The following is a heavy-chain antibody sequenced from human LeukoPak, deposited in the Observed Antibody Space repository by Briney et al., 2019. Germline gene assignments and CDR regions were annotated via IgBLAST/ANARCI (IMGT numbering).Heavy chain of an antibody. D-gene: IGHD1-26*01. CDR3: ARDQGGKLSAFYLDY. J-gene: IGHJ4*02. CDR2: ISGSGGST. V-gene: IGHV3-23*01. CDR1: GFTFSSYA. Sequence: GGFLRLSCAASGFTFSSYAMSWVRQAPGKGLEWVSAISGSGGSTYYADSVKGRFTISRDNSKNTLYLQMNSLRAEDTAVYYCARDQGGKLSAFYLDYWGQGTLVTVSS.